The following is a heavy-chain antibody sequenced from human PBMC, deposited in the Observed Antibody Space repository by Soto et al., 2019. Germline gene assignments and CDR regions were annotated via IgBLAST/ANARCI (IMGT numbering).Heavy chain of an antibody. CDR1: GFTFSSYA. D-gene: IGHD3-22*01. J-gene: IGHJ4*02. CDR2: ISGSGGST. V-gene: IGHV3-23*01. Sequence: EVQLLESGGGLVQPGGSLRLSCAASGFTFSSYAMSWVRQAPGKGLEWVSAISGSGGSTYYADSVKGRFTISRDNSKNTLYLQMNSLRAEDTAVYYCATSTPQAMIVGVTLDYWGQGTLVTVSS. CDR3: ATSTPQAMIVGVTLDY.